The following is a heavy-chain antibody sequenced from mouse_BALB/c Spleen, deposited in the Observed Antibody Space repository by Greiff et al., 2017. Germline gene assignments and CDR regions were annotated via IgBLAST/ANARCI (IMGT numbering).Heavy chain of an antibody. D-gene: IGHD2-12*01. CDR3: VKAGGSYTTFVN. J-gene: IGHJ2*01. CDR2: INPYNGGT. Sequence: VHVKQSGPELVKPGASMKISCKASGYSFTGYTMNWVKQSHGKNLEWIGLINPYNGGTSYNQKFKGKATLTVDKSSSTAYMELLSLTSEDSAVYICVKAGGSYTTFVNWGEGATLSDSS. CDR1: GYSFTGYT. V-gene: IGHV1-18*01.